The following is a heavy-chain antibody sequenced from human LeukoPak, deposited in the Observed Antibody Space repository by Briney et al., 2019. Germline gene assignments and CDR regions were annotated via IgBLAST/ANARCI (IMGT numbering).Heavy chain of an antibody. CDR3: ANLVVQAFDI. CDR2: IRYDGSNK. V-gene: IGHV3-30*02. J-gene: IGHJ3*02. CDR1: GFTFSSYG. Sequence: GGSLRLSCAASGFTFSSYGMHWVRQAPGKGLEWVAFIRYDGSNKYYADSVKGRFTISRDNSKNALYLQMNSLRAEDTAVYYCANLVVQAFDIWGQGTMVTVSS. D-gene: IGHD2-2*01.